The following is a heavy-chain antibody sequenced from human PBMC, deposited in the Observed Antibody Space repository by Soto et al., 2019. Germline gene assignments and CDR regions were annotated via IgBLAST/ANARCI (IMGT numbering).Heavy chain of an antibody. Sequence: SETLSLTCNVSGGSIYTYYWSWIRQHPGKGLEWIGYIYYSGSTYYNPSLKSRVTISVDTSKNQFSLKLSSVTAADTAVYYCARDSSPGIVGQFQHWGQGTLVTVSS. CDR3: ARDSSPGIVGQFQH. CDR1: GGSIYTYY. V-gene: IGHV4-59*06. D-gene: IGHD1-26*01. CDR2: IYYSGST. J-gene: IGHJ1*01.